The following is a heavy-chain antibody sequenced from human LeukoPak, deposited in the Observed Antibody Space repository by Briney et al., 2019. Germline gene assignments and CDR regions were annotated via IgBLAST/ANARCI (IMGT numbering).Heavy chain of an antibody. J-gene: IGHJ5*02. Sequence: PGGSLRLSCAASGFTLSTFDVNWARQAPGKGLEWVSSISTSSRYIYYRDSVKGRFTISRDDAKNSLYLQMNSLRVEDTAVYYCARADCSGSTCYLRRSWFDPWGQGTLVTVSS. D-gene: IGHD2-2*01. CDR2: ISTSSRYI. CDR3: ARADCSGSTCYLRRSWFDP. CDR1: GFTLSTFD. V-gene: IGHV3-21*01.